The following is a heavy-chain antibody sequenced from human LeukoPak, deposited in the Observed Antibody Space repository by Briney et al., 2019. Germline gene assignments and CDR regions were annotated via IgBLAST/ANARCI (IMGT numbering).Heavy chain of an antibody. D-gene: IGHD3-22*01. CDR1: GGSISSSSYY. V-gene: IGHV4-39*01. CDR2: IYYSGST. CDR3: ASSIPLDSSGYEDY. Sequence: SETLSLTCTVSGGSISSSSYYWGWIRQPPGKGLEWIGSIYYSGSTYYNPSLKSRVTISVDTSKNQFSLKLSSVTAADTAVYYCASSIPLDSSGYEDYWGQGTLVTVSS. J-gene: IGHJ4*02.